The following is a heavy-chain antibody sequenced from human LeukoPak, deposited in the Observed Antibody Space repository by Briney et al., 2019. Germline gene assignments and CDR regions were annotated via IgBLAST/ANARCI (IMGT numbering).Heavy chain of an antibody. J-gene: IGHJ5*02. D-gene: IGHD3-22*01. Sequence: PGGSLRLSCAASGFTFSDHYLDWVRQAPGKGLEWVGRSRSKTNRYTTQYAASVKGRFTISRDDSKNSLYLQMNSLKTEDTAVYYCAKGGYYFDSTNWFDPWGQGTLVTVSS. CDR1: GFTFSDHY. CDR2: SRSKTNRYTT. CDR3: AKGGYYFDSTNWFDP. V-gene: IGHV3-72*01.